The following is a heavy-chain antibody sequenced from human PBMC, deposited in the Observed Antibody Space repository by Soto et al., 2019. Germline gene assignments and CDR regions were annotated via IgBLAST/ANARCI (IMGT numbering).Heavy chain of an antibody. V-gene: IGHV3-30-3*01. CDR3: ARDHGMFLSYYYYGMDV. CDR2: ISYDGNNK. D-gene: IGHD3-10*02. CDR1: GFTFSRFS. J-gene: IGHJ6*02. Sequence: GSLRLSCAASGFTFSRFSMHWVRQAPGKGLAWVAVISYDGNNKHFAESVKGRFSISRDDSKNTVYLEMNNLRGDDSAVYYCARDHGMFLSYYYYGMDVWGQGTTVTVSS.